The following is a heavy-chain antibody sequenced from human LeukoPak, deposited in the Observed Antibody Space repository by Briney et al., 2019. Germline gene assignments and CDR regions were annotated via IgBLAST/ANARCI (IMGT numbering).Heavy chain of an antibody. CDR2: ISTSGTAV. CDR1: GFTFSDYY. Sequence: GGSLRLSCAASGFTFSDYYMSWIRQAPGKGLEWVSYISTSGTAVYYADSVKGRFTISRDNAKNSLYLQMNSLRVEDTAVYYCARDLGQYYDTSDNWFDPWGQGTLVTVSS. CDR3: ARDLGQYYDTSDNWFDP. J-gene: IGHJ5*02. D-gene: IGHD3-22*01. V-gene: IGHV3-11*04.